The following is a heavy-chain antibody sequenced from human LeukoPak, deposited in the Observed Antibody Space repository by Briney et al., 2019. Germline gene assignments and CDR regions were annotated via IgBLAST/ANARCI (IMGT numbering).Heavy chain of an antibody. CDR1: GYTFSGCY. V-gene: IGHV1-2*02. J-gene: IGHJ4*02. Sequence: ASVKVSCKASGYTFSGCYMHWVRQAPGQGLEWMGWINPNSGGTHYVQKFQGRVTMTTDTSISTAYMELNRLTSDDTAVYYCASGSSLDGSSGWPTHYYWGQGTLVTVPS. CDR3: ASGSSLDGSSGWPTHYY. D-gene: IGHD6-19*01. CDR2: INPNSGGT.